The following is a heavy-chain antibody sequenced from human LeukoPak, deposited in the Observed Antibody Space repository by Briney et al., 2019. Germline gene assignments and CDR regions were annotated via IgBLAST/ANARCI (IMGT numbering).Heavy chain of an antibody. CDR1: GFTFSIYA. V-gene: IGHV3-23*01. CDR2: ISGSGGST. Sequence: GGSLRLSCVASGFTFSIYAMSWVRQAPGKGLDWVSAISGSGGSTYYADSVKGRFTISRDNSKNTLYLQMNSLRAEDTAVYYCAKGYYYDSSGYYPTGPIDCWGQGTLVTVSS. CDR3: AKGYYYDSSGYYPTGPIDC. J-gene: IGHJ4*02. D-gene: IGHD3-22*01.